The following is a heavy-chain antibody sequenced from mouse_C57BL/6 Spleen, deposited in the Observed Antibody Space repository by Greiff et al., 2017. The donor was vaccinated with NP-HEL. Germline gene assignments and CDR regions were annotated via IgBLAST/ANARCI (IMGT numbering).Heavy chain of an antibody. CDR2: IHPNSGST. D-gene: IGHD1-1*01. CDR3: ARNYYGSSEDY. J-gene: IGHJ2*01. CDR1: GYTFTSYW. Sequence: QVQLQQPGAELVKPGASVKLSCKASGYTFTSYWMHWVKQRPGQGLEWIGMIHPNSGSTNYNEKFKSKATLTVDKSSSTPYMQLSSLTSEDSAVYYCARNYYGSSEDYWGQGTTLTVSS. V-gene: IGHV1-64*01.